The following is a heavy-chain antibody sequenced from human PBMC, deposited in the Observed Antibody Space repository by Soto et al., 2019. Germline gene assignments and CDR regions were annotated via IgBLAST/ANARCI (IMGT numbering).Heavy chain of an antibody. D-gene: IGHD3-10*01. CDR3: ARDYYGSGSPIFDP. J-gene: IGHJ5*02. CDR2: IYYSGST. V-gene: IGHV4-39*01. CDR1: GDSLSSSSYY. Sequence: SETLSLTCTVSGDSLSSSSYYWGWIRQPPGKGPEWIGSIYYSGSTYYNPSLKSRVTISVDTSKNQFSLKLSSVTAADTAVYYCARDYYGSGSPIFDPWGQGTLVTVSS.